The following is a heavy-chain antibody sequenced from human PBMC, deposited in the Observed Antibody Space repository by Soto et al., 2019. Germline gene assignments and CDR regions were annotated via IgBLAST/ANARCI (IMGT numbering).Heavy chain of an antibody. CDR3: ARGGDPRIIAAAGTCDY. CDR1: GYTFTSYG. D-gene: IGHD6-13*01. Sequence: ASVKVSCKASGYTFTSYGISWVRQAPGQGLEWMGWISAYNGNTNYAQKLQGRVTMTTDTATSTAYMELRSLRSDDTAVYYCARGGDPRIIAAAGTCDYWGQGTLVTVS. V-gene: IGHV1-18*01. CDR2: ISAYNGNT. J-gene: IGHJ4*02.